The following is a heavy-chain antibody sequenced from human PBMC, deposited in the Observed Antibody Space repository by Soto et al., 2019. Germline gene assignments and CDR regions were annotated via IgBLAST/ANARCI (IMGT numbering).Heavy chain of an antibody. CDR3: ARLSGEAGHGSGSYYRGQVDYYYYMDV. V-gene: IGHV3-74*01. CDR1: GFTFSSYW. Sequence: GGSLRLSCAASGFTFSSYWMHWVRQAPGKGLVWVSRINSDGSSTSYADSVKGRFTISRDNAKNTLYLQMNSLRAEDTAVYYCARLSGEAGHGSGSYYRGQVDYYYYMDVWGKGTTVTVSS. CDR2: INSDGSST. D-gene: IGHD3-10*01. J-gene: IGHJ6*03.